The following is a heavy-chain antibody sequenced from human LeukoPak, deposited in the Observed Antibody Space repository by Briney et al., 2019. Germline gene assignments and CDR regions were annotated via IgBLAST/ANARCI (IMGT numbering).Heavy chain of an antibody. D-gene: IGHD3-10*01. CDR3: ARAEHYYGSGSYGVYFDY. Sequence: SETLSLTCTVSGGSISSGSYYWSWIRQPAGKGLEWIGRIYTSGSTNYNPSLKSRVTISVDTSKNQFSRKLSSVTAADTAVYYCARAEHYYGSGSYGVYFDYWGQGTLVTVSS. CDR2: IYTSGST. J-gene: IGHJ4*02. V-gene: IGHV4-61*02. CDR1: GGSISSGSYY.